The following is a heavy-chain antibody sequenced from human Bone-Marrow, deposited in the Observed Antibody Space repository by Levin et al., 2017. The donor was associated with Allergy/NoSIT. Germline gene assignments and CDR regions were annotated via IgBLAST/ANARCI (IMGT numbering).Heavy chain of an antibody. V-gene: IGHV3-15*01. CDR3: TTEDVIVDFDKDAFNI. CDR2: IKRRLDGGTT. Sequence: PGGSLRLSCAVSGFTFRNAWVSWVRQAPGKGLEWVGRIKRRLDGGTTDYAAPVKGRFTISRDDSKNTLYLQMNSLKTEDTAVYYCTTEDVIVDFDKDAFNIWGQGTMVTVSS. J-gene: IGHJ3*02. D-gene: IGHD2-15*01. CDR1: GFTFRNAW.